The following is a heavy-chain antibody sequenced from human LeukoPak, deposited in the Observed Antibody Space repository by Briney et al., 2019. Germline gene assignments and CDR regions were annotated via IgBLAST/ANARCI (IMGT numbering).Heavy chain of an antibody. D-gene: IGHD6-19*01. CDR1: GYSISSGYY. Sequence: SETLSLTCTVSGYSISSGYYWGWIRQPPGKGLEWIGSIYHSGSTYYNPSLKSRVTISVDTSKNQFSLKLSSVTAADTAVYYCARRLSIAVAGQDWYFDLWGRGTLVTVSS. CDR2: IYHSGST. J-gene: IGHJ2*01. V-gene: IGHV4-38-2*02. CDR3: ARRLSIAVAGQDWYFDL.